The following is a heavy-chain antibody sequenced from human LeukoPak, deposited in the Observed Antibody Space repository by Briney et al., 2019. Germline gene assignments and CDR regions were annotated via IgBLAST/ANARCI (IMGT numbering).Heavy chain of an antibody. V-gene: IGHV4-59*12. Sequence: SETLSLTCTVSAGSISNYYWSWIRQPPGKGLEWIGYISYSGNTNYNASLRSRVTISADTSKNQFSLKLSSVTAADTAVYYCASLARGGNWFDPWGQGTLVTVSS. CDR1: AGSISNYY. D-gene: IGHD6-6*01. CDR3: ASLARGGNWFDP. CDR2: ISYSGNT. J-gene: IGHJ5*02.